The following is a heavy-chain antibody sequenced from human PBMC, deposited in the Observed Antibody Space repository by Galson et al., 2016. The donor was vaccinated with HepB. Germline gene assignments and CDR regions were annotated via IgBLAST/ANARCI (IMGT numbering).Heavy chain of an antibody. CDR1: LFTFSSYG. CDR2: IWYDGSNK. J-gene: IGHJ3*02. D-gene: IGHD3-9*01. CDR3: AKDRLQYFDWLFPDTFDI. Sequence: SLRLSCAASLFTFSSYGMHWVRQAPGKGLEWVAMIWYDGSNKFYADSVKGRFTISRDNSNNRLYLQMNSLRAEDTAVYYCAKDRLQYFDWLFPDTFDIWGQGTLVTVSS. V-gene: IGHV3-33*06.